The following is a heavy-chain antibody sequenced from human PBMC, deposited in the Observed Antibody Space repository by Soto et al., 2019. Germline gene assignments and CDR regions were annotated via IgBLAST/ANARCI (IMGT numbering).Heavy chain of an antibody. CDR3: ARYDSSGWYESWFDP. D-gene: IGHD6-19*01. CDR1: GYTFPSYG. J-gene: IGHJ5*02. V-gene: IGHV1-18*01. CDR2: ISAYNGNT. Sequence: ASVKVSCKASGYTFPSYGISWVRQAPGQGLERMGWISAYNGNTNYAQKLQGRVTMTTDTSTSTAYMELRSLRSDDTAVYYCARYDSSGWYESWFDPWGQGTLVTVSS.